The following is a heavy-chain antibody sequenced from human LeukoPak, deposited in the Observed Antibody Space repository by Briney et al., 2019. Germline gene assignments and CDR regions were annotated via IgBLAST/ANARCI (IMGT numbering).Heavy chain of an antibody. Sequence: SVKVSCKASGGTFSSYAISWVRQAPGQGLEWMGGIILIFGTANYAQKFQGRVTITADESTSTAYMELSSLRSEDTAVYYCARGSDNTNWFDPWGQGTLVTVSS. CDR3: ARGSDNTNWFDP. V-gene: IGHV1-69*13. D-gene: IGHD3-10*01. J-gene: IGHJ5*02. CDR1: GGTFSSYA. CDR2: IILIFGTA.